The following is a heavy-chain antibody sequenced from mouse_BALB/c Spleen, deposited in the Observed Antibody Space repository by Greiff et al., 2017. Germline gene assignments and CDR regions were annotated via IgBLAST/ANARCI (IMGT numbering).Heavy chain of an antibody. J-gene: IGHJ4*01. V-gene: IGHV1-84*02. Sequence: VQLQQSGPELVKPWASVKISCKASVYSFAVYYLNWVKQKPGQGLEWIGCLYLVSGNTTYNEKFKGKATLTVDTSSSKAYMQLSSLTSEDTAVYVCAPIYYGFHWGQGTAVTVAS. CDR2: LYLVSGNT. CDR3: APIYYGFH. D-gene: IGHD2-2*01. CDR1: VYSFAVYY.